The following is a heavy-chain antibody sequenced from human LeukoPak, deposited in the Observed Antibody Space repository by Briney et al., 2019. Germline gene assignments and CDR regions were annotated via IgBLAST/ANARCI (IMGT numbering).Heavy chain of an antibody. D-gene: IGHD6-13*01. J-gene: IGHJ4*02. CDR3: ARVDSSSWYYFDY. Sequence: SETLSLTCTVSGGSISSYYWSWIRQPPGKGLEWIGYIHYSGSTNYNPSLKSRVTISVDTSKNQFSLKLSSVTAADTAVYYCARVDSSSWYYFDYWGQGTLVTVSS. CDR1: GGSISSYY. V-gene: IGHV4-59*01. CDR2: IHYSGST.